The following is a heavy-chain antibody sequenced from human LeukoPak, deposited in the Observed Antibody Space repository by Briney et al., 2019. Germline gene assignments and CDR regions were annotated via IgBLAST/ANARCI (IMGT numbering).Heavy chain of an antibody. CDR3: AIADPVRGVGLLYAFDI. Sequence: ASVKVSCKASGYTFTGYYMHWVRQAPGQGLEWMGWINPNSGGANYVQKFQDRVTMTRDTSISTAYMELNRLRSDDTAVYYCAIADPVRGVGLLYAFDIWGQGTMVTVSS. D-gene: IGHD2-21*02. J-gene: IGHJ3*02. CDR1: GYTFTGYY. V-gene: IGHV1-2*02. CDR2: INPNSGGA.